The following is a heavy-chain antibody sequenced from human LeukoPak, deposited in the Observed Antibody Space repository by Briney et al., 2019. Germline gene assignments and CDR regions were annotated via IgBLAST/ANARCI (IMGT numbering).Heavy chain of an antibody. D-gene: IGHD6-19*01. CDR3: ARVYSSGWYGGSYYYNMDV. V-gene: IGHV3-7*01. CDR2: IKQDGSEK. CDR1: ELTFVSYG. J-gene: IGHJ6*03. Sequence: PGGSLRLSFAAPELTFVSYGISWVRQAPGKGLEWVANIKQDGSEKYYVDSVKGRFTISRDKAKNSLYLQMNSLRAEDTAVYYCARVYSSGWYGGSYYYNMDVWGKGTTVTVSS.